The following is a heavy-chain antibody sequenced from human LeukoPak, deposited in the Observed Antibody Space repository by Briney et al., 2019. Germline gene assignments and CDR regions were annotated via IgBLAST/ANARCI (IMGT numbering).Heavy chain of an antibody. CDR2: IKSKTDGGTT. CDR1: GFTFSNAW. J-gene: IGHJ6*03. CDR3: TTVSSHIVVVPAAVWYYYYMDV. D-gene: IGHD2-2*01. V-gene: IGHV3-15*01. Sequence: PGGSLRLSCAASGFTFSNAWMSWVRQAPGKGLEWVGRIKSKTDGGTTDYAAPVKGRFTISRDDSKNTLYLQMNSLKTEDTAVYYCTTVSSHIVVVPAAVWYYYYMDVWGKGTTVTVSS.